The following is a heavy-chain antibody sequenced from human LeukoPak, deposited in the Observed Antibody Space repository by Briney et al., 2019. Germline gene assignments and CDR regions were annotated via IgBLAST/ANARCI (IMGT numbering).Heavy chain of an antibody. J-gene: IGHJ4*02. Sequence: PSETLSLTCTVSGGSISSYYWSWIRQPPGKGLEWIGYIYYSGSTNYNPSLKSRVTISVDTSKNQFSLKLSSVTAADTAVYYCAAEQVGAIDYWGQGTLVTVSS. D-gene: IGHD1-26*01. CDR2: IYYSGST. CDR1: GGSISSYY. V-gene: IGHV4-59*01. CDR3: AAEQVGAIDY.